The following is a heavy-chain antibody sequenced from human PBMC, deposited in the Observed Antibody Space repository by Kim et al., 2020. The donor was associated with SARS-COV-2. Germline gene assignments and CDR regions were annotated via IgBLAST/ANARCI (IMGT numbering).Heavy chain of an antibody. Sequence: SETLSLTCTVSGGSISSSSYYWGWIRQPPGKGLEWIGSIYYSGSTYYNPSLKSRVTISVDTSKNQFSLKLSSVTAADTAVYYCARQRAVLLWFGELLDNWFDPWGQGTLVTVSS. V-gene: IGHV4-39*01. CDR1: GGSISSSSYY. D-gene: IGHD3-10*01. CDR3: ARQRAVLLWFGELLDNWFDP. CDR2: IYYSGST. J-gene: IGHJ5*02.